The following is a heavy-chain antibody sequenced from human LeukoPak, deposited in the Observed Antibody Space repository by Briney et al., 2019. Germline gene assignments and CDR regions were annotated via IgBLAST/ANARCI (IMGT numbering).Heavy chain of an antibody. J-gene: IGHJ4*02. CDR1: GYTFTSYD. V-gene: IGHV1-8*01. CDR2: MNPNSGNT. Sequence: ASVKVSCKASGYTFTSYDINWVRQAPGQGLEWMGWMNPNSGNTGYAQKFQGRVTMTEDTSTDTAYMELSSLRSEDTAVYYCATAPLESYWGQGTLVTVSS. CDR3: ATAPLESY.